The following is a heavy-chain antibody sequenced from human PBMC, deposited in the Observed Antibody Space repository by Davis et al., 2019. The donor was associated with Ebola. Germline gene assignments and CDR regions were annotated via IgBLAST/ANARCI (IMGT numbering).Heavy chain of an antibody. CDR1: GFTFSNYA. D-gene: IGHD4-23*01. V-gene: IGHV3-48*04. CDR2: ISSSGSTI. Sequence: GESLKISCSASGFTFSNYAMNWVRQAPGKGLEWVSYISSSGSTIYYADSVKGRFTISRDNAKNSLYLQMNSLRAEDTAVYYCARGLRWRFRYYYGMDVWGQGTTVTVSS. CDR3: ARGLRWRFRYYYGMDV. J-gene: IGHJ6*02.